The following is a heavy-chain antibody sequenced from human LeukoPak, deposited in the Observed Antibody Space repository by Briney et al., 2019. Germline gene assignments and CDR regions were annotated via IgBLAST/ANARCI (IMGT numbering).Heavy chain of an antibody. D-gene: IGHD6-19*01. CDR3: ARGGAVNGFDI. CDR1: GGSFSGYY. Sequence: SETLSLTCAVYGGSFSGYYWSWIRQTPGKGLEWIGQIDHSGSTGYNSSLKSRVTISVDTSKTHFSLNLTFVTAADTAVYYCARGGAVNGFDIWGQGTRVTVSS. CDR2: IDHSGST. V-gene: IGHV4-34*01. J-gene: IGHJ3*02.